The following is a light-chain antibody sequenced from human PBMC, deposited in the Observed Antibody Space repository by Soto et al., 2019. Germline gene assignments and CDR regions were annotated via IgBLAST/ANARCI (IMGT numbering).Light chain of an antibody. V-gene: IGKV3-20*01. J-gene: IGKJ3*01. CDR2: AAS. CDR1: QIVTINS. Sequence: EVVLTQSPGTLSLSPGERATLSCRASQIVTINSLAWYQQKPGQPPRLLIYAASTRASAIPDRFSGSGSWSDFTLTISRLQPEDFALYYCQQYGDSPFTFGPGTRVDVK. CDR3: QQYGDSPFT.